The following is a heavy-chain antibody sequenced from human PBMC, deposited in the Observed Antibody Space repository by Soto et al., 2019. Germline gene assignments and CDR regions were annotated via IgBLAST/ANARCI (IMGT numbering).Heavy chain of an antibody. D-gene: IGHD1-26*01. CDR1: GYTFTSYD. CDR2: MNPNSGNT. V-gene: IGHV1-8*01. J-gene: IGHJ4*02. CDR3: ARAGSGSYPFDY. Sequence: ASVKVSCKASGYTFTSYDINWVRQATGQGLEWMGWMNPNSGNTGYAQKFKGRVTMTRNTSIGTAYIELSSLRSEDTAVYYCARAGSGSYPFDYWGQGTLVTVSS.